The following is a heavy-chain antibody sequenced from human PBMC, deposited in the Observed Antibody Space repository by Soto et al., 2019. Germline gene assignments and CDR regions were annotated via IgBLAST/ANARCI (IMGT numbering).Heavy chain of an antibody. CDR1: GFTFSSYA. D-gene: IGHD5-18*01. J-gene: IGHJ4*02. CDR3: AREYGYGYAFDH. V-gene: IGHV3-30-3*01. Sequence: QVQLVESGGGVVQPGRSLRLSCAASGFTFSSYAMHWVRQAPGKGLEWVAVISHDGNNKYYADSVKGRFTISRDNSKNMLYLQMNSLRTEDTAVYYCAREYGYGYAFDHWGQGTLVTVSS. CDR2: ISHDGNNK.